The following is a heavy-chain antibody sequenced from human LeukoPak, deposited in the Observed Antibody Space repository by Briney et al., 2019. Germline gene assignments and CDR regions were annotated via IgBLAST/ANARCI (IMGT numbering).Heavy chain of an antibody. V-gene: IGHV1-58*02. CDR3: AASSGTYYRFDS. CDR2: IVVGSGNT. Sequence: ASVTVSCKASGFTFTSSAMQWVRQARGQGLEWIGWIVVGSGNTNYAQKFQERVTITRDMSTSTAYMELRSLRPEDTAVYYCAASSGTYYRFDSWGQGTLVTVSS. D-gene: IGHD1-26*01. J-gene: IGHJ4*02. CDR1: GFTFTSSA.